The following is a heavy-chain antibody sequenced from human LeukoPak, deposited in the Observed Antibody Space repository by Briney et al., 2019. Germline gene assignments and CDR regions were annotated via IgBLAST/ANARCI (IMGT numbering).Heavy chain of an antibody. CDR3: ARGDSSATSRTAYDY. Sequence: PGGSLRLSCAASGFTFRSYDMHWFRKATGKVLKWSPPIGTAGDTYYPGSVKGRFTISRENAKNSLYLQMNSLRAGDTAVYYCARGDSSATSRTAYDYWGQGTLVTVSS. J-gene: IGHJ4*02. CDR2: IGTAGDT. CDR1: GFTFRSYD. D-gene: IGHD3-22*01. V-gene: IGHV3-13*01.